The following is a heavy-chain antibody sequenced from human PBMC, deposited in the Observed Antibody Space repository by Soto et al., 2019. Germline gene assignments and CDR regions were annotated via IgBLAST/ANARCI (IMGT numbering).Heavy chain of an antibody. Sequence: GGSLRLSCAASGFTFSSYGMHWVRQAPGKGLEWVAVIWYDGSNKYYADSVKGRFTISRDNSKNTLYLQMNSLRAEDTAVYYCAREDRYYDSSGYYYVHWGQGTLVTVSS. V-gene: IGHV3-33*01. D-gene: IGHD3-22*01. J-gene: IGHJ4*02. CDR1: GFTFSSYG. CDR2: IWYDGSNK. CDR3: AREDRYYDSSGYYYVH.